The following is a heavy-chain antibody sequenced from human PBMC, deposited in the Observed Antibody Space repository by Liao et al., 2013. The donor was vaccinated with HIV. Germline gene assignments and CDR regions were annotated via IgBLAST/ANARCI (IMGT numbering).Heavy chain of an antibody. D-gene: IGHD2-21*01. CDR3: ARDPPCGGDCYSEIPYWYFDL. Sequence: QVQLQESGPGLVKPSETLSLTCTVSGGSISSYYWSWIRQPAGKGLEWIGRIYTSGSTNYNPSLKSRVTMSVDTSKNQFSLKLSSVTAADTAVYYCARDPPCGGDCYSEIPYWYFDLWGRGTLVTVSS. J-gene: IGHJ2*01. V-gene: IGHV4-4*07. CDR1: GGSISSYY. CDR2: IYTSGST.